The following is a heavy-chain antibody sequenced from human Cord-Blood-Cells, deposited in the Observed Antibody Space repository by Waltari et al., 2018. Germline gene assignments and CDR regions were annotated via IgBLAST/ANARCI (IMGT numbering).Heavy chain of an antibody. D-gene: IGHD2-15*01. Sequence: QVQLQQWGAGLLKPSETLSLTCAVYGGSFSGYYWSWIRQPPGKGLEWIGEINHSGSTNYNPSLKSRVTISVDTSKNQFSLKLSSVTAADTAVYYCARNRIFGHQTGGWFDPWGQGTLVTVSS. V-gene: IGHV4-34*01. CDR3: ARNRIFGHQTGGWFDP. CDR1: GGSFSGYY. CDR2: INHSGST. J-gene: IGHJ5*02.